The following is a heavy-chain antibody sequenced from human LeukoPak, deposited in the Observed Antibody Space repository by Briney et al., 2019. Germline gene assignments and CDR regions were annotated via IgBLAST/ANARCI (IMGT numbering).Heavy chain of an antibody. V-gene: IGHV3-21*01. J-gene: IGHJ4*02. Sequence: GGSLRLSCAASGFSFSDYNMNWVRQAPGKALEWVSSITTSSTYIYYGDSVKGRFTISRDNAKNSLYLQMNSLRAEDTAVYYCARDRDSSSWSSRRVGDYFDYWGQGTLVTVSS. D-gene: IGHD6-13*01. CDR1: GFSFSDYN. CDR3: ARDRDSSSWSSRRVGDYFDY. CDR2: ITTSSTYI.